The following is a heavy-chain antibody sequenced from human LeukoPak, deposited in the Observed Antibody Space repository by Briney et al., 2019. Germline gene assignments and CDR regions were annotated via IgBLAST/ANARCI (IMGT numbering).Heavy chain of an antibody. CDR1: GFTFSTHS. CDR3: ARRAPSHDFDY. Sequence: KTGGSLRLSCAASGFTFSTHSMNWVRQAPGKGLEWVSAINGASNVIYYAESVKGRFTISRDNAKNSLYLQMNSLRPEDTAVYYCARRAPSHDFDYWGQGTLVTISS. J-gene: IGHJ4*02. V-gene: IGHV3-21*01. CDR2: INGASNVI.